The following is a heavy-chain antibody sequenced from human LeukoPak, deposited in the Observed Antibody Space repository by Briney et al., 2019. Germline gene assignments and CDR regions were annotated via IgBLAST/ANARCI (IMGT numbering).Heavy chain of an antibody. CDR3: ARIRDGYNDAYDI. CDR1: GYTFTSYY. D-gene: IGHD5-24*01. V-gene: IGHV1-46*01. Sequence: ASVKVSCKASGYTFTSYYMHWVRQAPGQGLEWMGIINPSGGSTSYAQKFQGRVTMTRDMSTSTVYMELGSLRSEDTAIYYCARIRDGYNDAYDIWGQGTVVTVPS. CDR2: INPSGGST. J-gene: IGHJ3*02.